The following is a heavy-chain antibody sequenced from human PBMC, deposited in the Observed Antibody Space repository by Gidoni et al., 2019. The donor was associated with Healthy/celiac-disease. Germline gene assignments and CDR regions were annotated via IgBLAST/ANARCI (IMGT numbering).Heavy chain of an antibody. CDR3: AKDHYGDYGGEAFDI. CDR2: ISGSGGST. CDR1: GFTFSSYA. J-gene: IGHJ3*02. D-gene: IGHD4-17*01. Sequence: EVQLLESGGGLVQPGGSLRLPCAGSGFTFSSYAMSWVRQAPGKGLEWFSAISGSGGSTYYADSVKGRFTISRDNSKNTLYLQMNSLRAEDTAVYYCAKDHYGDYGGEAFDIWGQGTMVTVSS. V-gene: IGHV3-23*01.